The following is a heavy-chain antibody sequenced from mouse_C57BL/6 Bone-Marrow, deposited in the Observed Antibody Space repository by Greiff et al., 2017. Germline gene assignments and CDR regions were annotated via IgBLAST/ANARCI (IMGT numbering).Heavy chain of an antibody. CDR1: GYTFTSYW. CDR3: NKFITTVVANYARDY. V-gene: IGHV1-55*01. Sequence: QVQLQQPGAELVKPGASVKMSCKASGYTFTSYWITWVKQRPGQGLEWLGDIYPGSGSTNYNEKFKSKGNLTVDTSSSTAYMQLCSLTSDDSAVYYCNKFITTVVANYARDYWGQGTSVTVSS. D-gene: IGHD1-1*01. J-gene: IGHJ4*01. CDR2: IYPGSGST.